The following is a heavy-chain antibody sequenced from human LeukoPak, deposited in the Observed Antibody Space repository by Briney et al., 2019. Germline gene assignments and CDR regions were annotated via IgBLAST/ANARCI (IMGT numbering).Heavy chain of an antibody. CDR1: GFTFSSYA. Sequence: GGSLRHSCAASGFTFSSYAMTWVPQAPGKGVEWVSIISTSGTTSYADSVKGRFTISRDNSRNTLYLQMNSLRAEDTAVYYCATRGAPGYYYGMDVWGQGTTVTVSS. CDR2: ISTSGTT. CDR3: ATRGAPGYYYGMDV. J-gene: IGHJ6*02. D-gene: IGHD1-26*01. V-gene: IGHV3-66*01.